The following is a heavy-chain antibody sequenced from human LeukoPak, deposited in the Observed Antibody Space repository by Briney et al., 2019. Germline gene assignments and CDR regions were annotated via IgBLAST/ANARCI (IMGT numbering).Heavy chain of an antibody. D-gene: IGHD3-10*01. Sequence: GGSLRLSCAASGFTFSSYAMHWVRQAPGKGLEWVAVISYDGSNKYYADSVKGRFTISRDNSKNTLYLQVNSLRAEDTAVYYCARPLSYYYGSGSLNYWGQGTLVTVSS. CDR2: ISYDGSNK. V-gene: IGHV3-30*04. J-gene: IGHJ4*02. CDR1: GFTFSSYA. CDR3: ARPLSYYYGSGSLNY.